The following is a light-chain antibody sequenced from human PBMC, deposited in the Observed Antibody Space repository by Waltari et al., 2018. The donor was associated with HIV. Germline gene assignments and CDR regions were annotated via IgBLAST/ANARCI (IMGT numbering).Light chain of an antibody. CDR1: SGHSNYA. CDR2: LNSDGSH. V-gene: IGLV4-69*01. Sequence: QLVLTQSPSASASLGASVKLTCTPSSGHSNYAIAWHQQQPEQGPRYLMKLNSDGSHYKGDGIPDRFSGSSSGAECYLTISSLQSEDEADYYCQTWGTGMVFGGGTKLTVL. J-gene: IGLJ3*02. CDR3: QTWGTGMV.